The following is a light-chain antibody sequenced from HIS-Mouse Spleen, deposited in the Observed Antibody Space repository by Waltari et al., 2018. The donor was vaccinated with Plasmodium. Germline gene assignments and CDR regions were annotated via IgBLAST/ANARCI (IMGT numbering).Light chain of an antibody. Sequence: AIRMTQSPSSFSASTGDRVTITCRASQGISSYLAWYQQKPGKAPKLLIYAASTLQSGVPSRFSGSGSGKDFTRTISCLQSEDFATYYCQQYYSYPLTFGGGTKVEIK. CDR1: QGISSY. CDR2: AAS. CDR3: QQYYSYPLT. J-gene: IGKJ4*01. V-gene: IGKV1-8*01.